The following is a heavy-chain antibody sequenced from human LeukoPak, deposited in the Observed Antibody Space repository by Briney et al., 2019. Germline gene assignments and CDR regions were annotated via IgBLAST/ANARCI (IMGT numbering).Heavy chain of an antibody. CDR1: GFTVSSNY. CDR3: ARDYGGSSPFDY. J-gene: IGHJ4*02. D-gene: IGHD4-23*01. Sequence: GGALRLSCAASGFTVSSNYMSWVRQAPGKGLEWVSVIYSGGSTYYADSVKGRFTISRDNSKNTLYLQMNSLRAEDTAVYYCARDYGGSSPFDYWGQGTLVTVSS. CDR2: IYSGGST. V-gene: IGHV3-66*01.